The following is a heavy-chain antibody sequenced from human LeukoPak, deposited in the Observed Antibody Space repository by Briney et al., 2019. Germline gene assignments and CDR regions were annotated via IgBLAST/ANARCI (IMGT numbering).Heavy chain of an antibody. CDR3: ARGWMYYDSSGYTLDY. CDR2: INHSGST. CDR1: GVSFSVYY. J-gene: IGHJ4*02. V-gene: IGHV4-34*01. D-gene: IGHD3-22*01. Sequence: SDTLSLTCAVYGVSFSVYYWSWTRQPPGKGLEGRGEINHSGSTNYNPSLKSRVTISVDTSKNQLSLKLRSVTAADTAVYYCARGWMYYDSSGYTLDYWGQGTLVTV.